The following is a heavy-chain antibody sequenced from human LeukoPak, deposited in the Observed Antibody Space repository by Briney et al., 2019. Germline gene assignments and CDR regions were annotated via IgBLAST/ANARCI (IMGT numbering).Heavy chain of an antibody. J-gene: IGHJ4*02. CDR1: GFTFSSYG. CDR3: AKVKEVPYDY. CDR2: ISYDGSNK. V-gene: IGHV3-30*18. Sequence: WGSLRLSCAASGFTFSSYGMHWVRQAPGKGLEWVAVISYDGSNKYYADSVKGRFTISRDNSKNTLYLQMNSLRAEDTAVYYCAKVKEVPYDYWGQGTLVTVSS. D-gene: IGHD1-1*01.